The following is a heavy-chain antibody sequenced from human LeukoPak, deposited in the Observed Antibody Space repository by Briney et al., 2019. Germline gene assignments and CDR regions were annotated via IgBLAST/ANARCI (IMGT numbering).Heavy chain of an antibody. J-gene: IGHJ4*02. D-gene: IGHD3-22*01. CDR3: AKDLTPPRSYYYDSSGSSTPDY. CDR2: ISYDGSNK. V-gene: IGHV3-30*18. Sequence: GGSLRLSCAASGFTFSSYGMHWVRQAPGKGLGWVAVISYDGSNKYYADSVKGRFTISRDNSKNTLYLQMNSLRAEDTAVYYCAKDLTPPRSYYYDSSGSSTPDYWGQGTLVTVSS. CDR1: GFTFSSYG.